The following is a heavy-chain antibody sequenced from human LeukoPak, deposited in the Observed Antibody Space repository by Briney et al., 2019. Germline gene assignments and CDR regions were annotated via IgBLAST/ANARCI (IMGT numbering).Heavy chain of an antibody. CDR3: ARYAAGTFDY. CDR1: GGSFSGYY. V-gene: IGHV4-34*01. CDR2: INHSGST. Sequence: SETLSLTCAVYGGSFSGYYWSWIRQPPGKGLEWIGEINHSGSTNYNPSLKSRVTILVDTSKNQFSLKLSSVTAADTAVYYCARYAAGTFDYWGQGTLVTVSS. D-gene: IGHD6-13*01. J-gene: IGHJ4*02.